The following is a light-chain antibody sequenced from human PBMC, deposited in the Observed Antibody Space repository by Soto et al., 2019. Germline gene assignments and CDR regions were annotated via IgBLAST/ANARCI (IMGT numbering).Light chain of an antibody. V-gene: IGKV3-15*01. Sequence: IVLTESPPTLPVSPGERATHSCRASQSVSSNLAWHQQKPGQAPRILMYDASTRATGISARFSGSGSGTEFTLTISSLQSEDFAVYYCQQYHNWPITFGQGTRLEIK. CDR1: QSVSSN. CDR3: QQYHNWPIT. CDR2: DAS. J-gene: IGKJ5*01.